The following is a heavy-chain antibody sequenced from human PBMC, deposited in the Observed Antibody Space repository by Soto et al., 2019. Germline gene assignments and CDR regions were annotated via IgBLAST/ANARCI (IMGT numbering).Heavy chain of an antibody. CDR2: ISYDGSNK. CDR1: GFTFSGYG. Sequence: GGSLRLSCAASGFTFSGYGMNWVRQAPGKGLEWVAVISYDGSNKFYADSVKGRFTISRDNSKNTLYLQMNSLRAEDSAVYYCAKDKYSSRRPDAFDIWGQGTMVTVSS. V-gene: IGHV3-30*18. CDR3: AKDKYSSRRPDAFDI. J-gene: IGHJ3*02. D-gene: IGHD6-13*01.